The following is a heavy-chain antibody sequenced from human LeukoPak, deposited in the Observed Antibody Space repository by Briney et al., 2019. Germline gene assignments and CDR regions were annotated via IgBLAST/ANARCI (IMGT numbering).Heavy chain of an antibody. CDR2: IYYSGST. Sequence: SEALSLTCTVSGGSISSYYWSWIRQPPGKGLEWNGYIYYSGSTNYNPSLKSRVTISVDTSKNQFSLKLSSVTAADTAVYYCARSIAARPLFDYWGQGTLVTVSS. CDR3: ARSIAARPLFDY. V-gene: IGHV4-59*08. D-gene: IGHD6-6*01. CDR1: GGSISSYY. J-gene: IGHJ4*02.